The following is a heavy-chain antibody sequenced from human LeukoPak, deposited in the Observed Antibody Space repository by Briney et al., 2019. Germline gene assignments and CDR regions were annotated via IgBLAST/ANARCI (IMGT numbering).Heavy chain of an antibody. V-gene: IGHV1-69*13. CDR2: IIPIFGTA. CDR3: ASRYCSGGNCFSRDYYYYYMDV. Sequence: SVKVSCKASGGSFRNYGITWVRQAPGQRLEWMGGIIPIFGTANYAQKFQGRVTITADESTRTAYKELSSLRSEDTAVYYCASRYCSGGNCFSRDYYYYYMDVWGKGTTVTVSS. D-gene: IGHD2-15*01. CDR1: GGSFRNYG. J-gene: IGHJ6*03.